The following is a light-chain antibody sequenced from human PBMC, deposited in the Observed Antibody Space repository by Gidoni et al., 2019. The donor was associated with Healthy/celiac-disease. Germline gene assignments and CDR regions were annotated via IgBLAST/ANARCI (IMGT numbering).Light chain of an antibody. J-gene: IGLJ2*01. CDR3: AAWDDSLSGVV. CDR1: SSNIGSNY. Sequence: QSVLTQPPSASGPPGQRVTISWSGSSSNIGSNYLYWYQQRPGTAPKLLIYSNNQRPSVVPDRFSGSKSGTSASLAISGLRSEDEADYYCAAWDDSLSGVVFGGGTKRTVL. V-gene: IGLV1-47*02. CDR2: SNN.